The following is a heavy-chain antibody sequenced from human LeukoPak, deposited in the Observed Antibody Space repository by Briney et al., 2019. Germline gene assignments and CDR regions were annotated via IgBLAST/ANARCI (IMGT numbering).Heavy chain of an antibody. CDR1: GFTFSSYA. D-gene: IGHD3-22*01. J-gene: IGHJ5*02. Sequence: GGSLRLSCAASGFTFSSYAMHWVRQAPGKGLEWVAVISYDGSNKYYADSVKGRFTISRDSSRNTLYLQMTSLRAEDTAVYYCAKDRAGSHPYDTSGLTPSDHWGQGTLVTVSS. V-gene: IGHV3-30-3*01. CDR3: AKDRAGSHPYDTSGLTPSDH. CDR2: ISYDGSNK.